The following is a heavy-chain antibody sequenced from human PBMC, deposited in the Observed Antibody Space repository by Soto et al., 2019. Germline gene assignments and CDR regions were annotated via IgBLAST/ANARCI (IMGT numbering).Heavy chain of an antibody. CDR2: IYYSGST. V-gene: IGHV4-39*01. CDR1: GGSISSSSYY. J-gene: IGHJ4*02. CDR3: ARWDPRATISADY. Sequence: PSETLSLTCTVSGGSISSSSYYWGWIRQPPGKGLEWIGSIYYSGSTYYNPSLKSRVTISVDTSKNQFSLKLSSVTAADTAVYYCARWDPRATISADYWGQGTLVTVSS. D-gene: IGHD5-12*01.